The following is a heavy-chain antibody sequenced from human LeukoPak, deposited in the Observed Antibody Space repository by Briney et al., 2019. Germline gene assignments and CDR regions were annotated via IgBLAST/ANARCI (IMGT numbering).Heavy chain of an antibody. D-gene: IGHD5-12*01. Sequence: GGSLRLSCAASGFTFSSYWMHWVRQAPGKGLVWVSRINSDGSSTSYADSVEGRFTISRDNAKNTLYLQMNSLRAEDTAVYYCARAGYSGYERDYYGMDVWGKGTTVTVSS. CDR3: ARAGYSGYERDYYGMDV. J-gene: IGHJ6*04. V-gene: IGHV3-74*01. CDR1: GFTFSSYW. CDR2: INSDGSST.